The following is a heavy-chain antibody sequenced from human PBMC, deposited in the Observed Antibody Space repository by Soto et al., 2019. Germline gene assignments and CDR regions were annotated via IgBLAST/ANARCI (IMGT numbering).Heavy chain of an antibody. D-gene: IGHD4-17*01. V-gene: IGHV4-34*01. CDR1: GGSFSGYY. CDR3: ARGLPHGYGDYPYFDY. J-gene: IGHJ4*02. Sequence: SQTLSLTCAVYGGSFSGYYWSWIRQPPGKGLEWIGEINHSRSTNYNPSLKSRVTISVDTSKNQFSLKLSSVTAADTAVYYCARGLPHGYGDYPYFDYWGQGTLVTVSS. CDR2: INHSRST.